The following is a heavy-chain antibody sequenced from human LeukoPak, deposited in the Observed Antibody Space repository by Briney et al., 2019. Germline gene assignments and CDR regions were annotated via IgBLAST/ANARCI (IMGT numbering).Heavy chain of an antibody. J-gene: IGHJ4*02. CDR2: IYTSGTT. Sequence: GGSLRLSCAASGFTVGSNYMNWVRQAPGKGLEWVSVIYTSGTTYYADSVKGRFTISRDNSKNTLYLQMNSLRAEDTAVYYCARSLRQWQTETLAYWGQGTLVTVSS. V-gene: IGHV3-66*02. D-gene: IGHD6-19*01. CDR1: GFTVGSNY. CDR3: ARSLRQWQTETLAY.